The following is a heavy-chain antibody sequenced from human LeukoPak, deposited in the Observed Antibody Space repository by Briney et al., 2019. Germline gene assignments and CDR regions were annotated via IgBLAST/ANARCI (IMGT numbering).Heavy chain of an antibody. CDR2: ISGGGAGT. CDR3: ARDLGYCTNGVCHTRFDY. J-gene: IGHJ4*02. D-gene: IGHD2-8*01. V-gene: IGHV3-23*01. Sequence: GGSLRLSCAASGLSFGFYAMSWVRQAPGKGLEWVSSISGGGAGTYYADSVRGRFTISRDNSKNTLYLQLNSLRAEDTAVYYCARDLGYCTNGVCHTRFDYWGQGTLVTVSS. CDR1: GLSFGFYA.